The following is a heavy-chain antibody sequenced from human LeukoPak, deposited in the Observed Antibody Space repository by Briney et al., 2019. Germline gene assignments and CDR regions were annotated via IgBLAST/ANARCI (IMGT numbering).Heavy chain of an antibody. CDR2: INPNSGGT. D-gene: IGHD3-3*01. CDR3: ARAPLRFLEWLLGY. V-gene: IGHV1-2*02. J-gene: IGHJ4*02. Sequence: ASVKVSCKASGYTFTDYYIHWVRQAPGQGLEWMGWINPNSGGTNYAQKFQGRVTMTRDTSISTAYMELSRLRSDDTAVYYCARAPLRFLEWLLGYWGQGTLVTVSS. CDR1: GYTFTDYY.